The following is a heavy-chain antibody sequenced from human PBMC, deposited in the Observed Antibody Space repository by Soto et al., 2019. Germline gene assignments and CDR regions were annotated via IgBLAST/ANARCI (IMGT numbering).Heavy chain of an antibody. CDR3: ARGGSTHYYYGLDV. V-gene: IGHV4-4*07. J-gene: IGHJ6*02. Sequence: PSATLSLTCSVSGGSISSFFWTWVRQPPGMPLEGLGHVAASGSTAYNPSLPSRLSLSLDVSKNRFSLELTSVTAADTATYFCARGGSTHYYYGLDVWGQGTTVTVSS. CDR2: VAASGST. CDR1: GGSISSFF.